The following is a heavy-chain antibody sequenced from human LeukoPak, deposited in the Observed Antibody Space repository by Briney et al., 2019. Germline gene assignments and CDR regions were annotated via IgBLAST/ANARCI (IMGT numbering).Heavy chain of an antibody. CDR2: ISGSGGST. J-gene: IGHJ4*02. V-gene: IGHV3-23*01. CDR1: GFTFSSYA. CDR3: AKIGGFIVVVPAGFGY. Sequence: PGGSLRLSCAASGFTFSSYAMSWVRQAPGKGLEWVSAISGSGGSTYYADSVKGRFTISRDNSKNTLYLQMNSLRAEDTAVYYCAKIGGFIVVVPAGFGYWGQGTLVTVSS. D-gene: IGHD2-2*01.